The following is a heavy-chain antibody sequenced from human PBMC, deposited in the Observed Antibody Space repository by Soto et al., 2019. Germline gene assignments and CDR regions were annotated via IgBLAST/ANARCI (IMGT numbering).Heavy chain of an antibody. D-gene: IGHD6-13*01. V-gene: IGHV1-2*04. CDR3: AREGIAAAGKYYYYYMDV. Sequence: ASVKVSCKASGYTFTGYYMHWVRQAPGQGLEWMGWINPNSGGTNYAQKFQGWVTMTRDTSISTAYMELSRLRSDDTAVYYCAREGIAAAGKYYYYYMDVWGKGTTVTVSS. CDR2: INPNSGGT. J-gene: IGHJ6*03. CDR1: GYTFTGYY.